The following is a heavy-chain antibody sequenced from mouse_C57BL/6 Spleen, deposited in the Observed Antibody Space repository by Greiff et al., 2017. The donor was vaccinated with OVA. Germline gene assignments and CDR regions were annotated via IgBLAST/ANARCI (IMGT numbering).Heavy chain of an antibody. CDR1: GYTFTDYE. V-gene: IGHV1-15*01. D-gene: IGHD1-1*01. Sequence: QVHVKQSGAELVRPGASVTLSCKASGYTFTDYEMHWVKQTPVHGLEWIGAIDPETGGTAYNQKFKGKAILTADKSSSTAYMELRSLTSEDSAVYYCTRGYYGSRRSWFAYWGQGTLVTVSA. CDR3: TRGYYGSRRSWFAY. J-gene: IGHJ3*01. CDR2: IDPETGGT.